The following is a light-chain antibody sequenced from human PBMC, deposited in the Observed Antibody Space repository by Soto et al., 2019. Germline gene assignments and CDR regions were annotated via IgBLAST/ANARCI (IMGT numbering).Light chain of an antibody. CDR3: QQYENLPT. Sequence: VQMVQSPSSRSASVEDRVTLTCQASQNINNYLNWHQQKPGRAPXXLIYDASNLEAGVPSRLRGSGSGTDFTFTISRMQPEDIATYYCQQYENLPTFGQGTRLEIK. V-gene: IGKV1-33*01. CDR1: QNINNY. J-gene: IGKJ5*01. CDR2: DAS.